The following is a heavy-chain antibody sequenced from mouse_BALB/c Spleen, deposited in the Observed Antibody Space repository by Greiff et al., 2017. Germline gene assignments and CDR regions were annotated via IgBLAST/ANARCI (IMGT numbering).Heavy chain of an antibody. CDR1: GFNIKDTY. Sequence: VQLKESGAELVKPGASVKLSCTASGFNIKDTYMHWVKQRPEQGLEWIGRIDPANGNTKYDPKFQGKATITADTSSNTAYLQLSSLTSEDTAVYYCARRETTLGFFDYWGQGTTLTVSS. CDR2: IDPANGNT. J-gene: IGHJ2*01. V-gene: IGHV14-3*02. D-gene: IGHD1-1*01. CDR3: ARRETTLGFFDY.